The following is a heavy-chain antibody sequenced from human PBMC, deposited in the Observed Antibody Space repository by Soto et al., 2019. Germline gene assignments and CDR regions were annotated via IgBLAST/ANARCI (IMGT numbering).Heavy chain of an antibody. CDR1: GFTFSSYA. CDR3: AKSGVPAAILAAAGSFDY. Sequence: PGGSLRLSCAASGFTFSSYAMSWVRQAPGKGLEWVSAISGSGGSTYYADSVKGRSTISRDNSKNTLYLQMNSLRAEDTAVYYCAKSGVPAAILAAAGSFDYWGQGTLVTVSS. J-gene: IGHJ4*02. CDR2: ISGSGGST. V-gene: IGHV3-23*01. D-gene: IGHD2-2*02.